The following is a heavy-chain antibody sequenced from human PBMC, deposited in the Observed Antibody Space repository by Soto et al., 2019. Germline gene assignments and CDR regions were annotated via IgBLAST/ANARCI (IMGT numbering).Heavy chain of an antibody. V-gene: IGHV1-3*01. J-gene: IGHJ4*02. CDR1: GYTFTGNA. CDR3: ARSETGYSRFEY. Sequence: QVQLVQSGAEVKNPGASVKVSCRAAGYTFTGNAIHWIRQAPGQRLEWIGKIDPGNGNTKYSQNFQGRVTITRDTSASAAYMELNTLGSEDTSIYFCARSETGYSRFEYWGQGTLVTVSS. D-gene: IGHD3-9*01. CDR2: IDPGNGNT.